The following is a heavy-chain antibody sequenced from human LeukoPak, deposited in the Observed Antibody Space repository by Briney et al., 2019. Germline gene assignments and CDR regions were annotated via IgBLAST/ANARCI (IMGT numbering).Heavy chain of an antibody. CDR3: ARGLLVVVATNTTEGHFCDY. CDR2: ISRSGGST. J-gene: IGHJ4*02. D-gene: IGHD2-15*01. Sequence: GGSLRLSCAASGFTFSSYAMSWVRQAPGKGLEWVSGISRSGGSTNYADSVKGRFTISRDNSKSTLYLQMNSLRAEDTAVYYCARGLLVVVATNTTEGHFCDYWGQGTLVTVSS. CDR1: GFTFSSYA. V-gene: IGHV3-23*01.